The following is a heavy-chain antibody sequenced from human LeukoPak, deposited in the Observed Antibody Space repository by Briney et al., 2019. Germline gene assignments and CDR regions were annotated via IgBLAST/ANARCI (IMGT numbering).Heavy chain of an antibody. V-gene: IGHV1-69*06. J-gene: IGHJ4*02. D-gene: IGHD3-9*01. CDR1: GGTFSSYA. CDR3: ARGSRARYDILTGYSPFDY. Sequence: PVKVSCKASGGTFSSYAISWVRQAPGQGLEWMGGIIPIFGTANYAQKFQGRVTITADKSTSTAYMELSSLRSEDTAVYYCARGSRARYDILTGYSPFDYWGQGTLVTVSS. CDR2: IIPIFGTA.